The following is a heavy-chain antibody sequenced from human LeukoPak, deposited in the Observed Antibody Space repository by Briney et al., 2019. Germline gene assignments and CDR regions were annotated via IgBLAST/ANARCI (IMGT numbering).Heavy chain of an antibody. CDR3: ARVGGIAAYNWFDP. CDR2: IYYSGST. V-gene: IGHV4-59*01. Sequence: SETLSLTCTLSGGSISTYYWSWIRQPPGKGLEWIGYIYYSGSTNYNPSLKSRVTISVDTSKNQFSLKLSSVTAADTAVYYCARVGGIAAYNWFDPWGQGTLVTVSS. J-gene: IGHJ5*02. D-gene: IGHD6-25*01. CDR1: GGSISTYY.